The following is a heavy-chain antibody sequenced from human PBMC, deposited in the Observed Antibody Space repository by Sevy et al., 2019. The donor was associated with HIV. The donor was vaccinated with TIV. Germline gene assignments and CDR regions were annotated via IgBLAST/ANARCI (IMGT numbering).Heavy chain of an antibody. D-gene: IGHD5-12*01. CDR3: ARDKGSGSYSGYDYGRWWADV. J-gene: IGHJ6*02. V-gene: IGHV1-69*13. Sequence: ASVKVSCKASGGTFSSYAISWVRQAPGQGLEWMGGIIPIFGTANYAQKFQGRVTITADESTSTAYMELSSLRSEDTAVYYCARDKGSGSYSGYDYGRWWADVWGQGTTVTVSS. CDR1: GGTFSSYA. CDR2: IIPIFGTA.